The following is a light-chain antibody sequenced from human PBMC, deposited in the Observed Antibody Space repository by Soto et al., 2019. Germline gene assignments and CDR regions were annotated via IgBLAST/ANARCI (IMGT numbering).Light chain of an antibody. J-gene: IGKJ1*01. CDR2: GAS. CDR1: QSVSSGS. CDR3: QQYGTSPRT. Sequence: EIVLTQSPGTLSLSPGERATLSCRASQSVSSGSLAWYQQKPGQAPRLLISGASSRATGIPDRFSGSGSGKDFTLTISRLEPEDFAVYYWQQYGTSPRTFGQGTKVEIK. V-gene: IGKV3-20*01.